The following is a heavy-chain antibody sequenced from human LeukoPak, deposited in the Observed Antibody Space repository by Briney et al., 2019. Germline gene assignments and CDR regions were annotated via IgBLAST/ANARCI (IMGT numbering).Heavy chain of an antibody. J-gene: IGHJ6*03. Sequence: ASVKVSCKASGYTFIAFYIHWVRQAPGQGLEWMGWINPNSGGTNYAQKFQGRVTMTRDTSISTAYMELSRLRSDDTAVYYCARDGSGSYHYMDVWGKGTTVTVSS. CDR1: GYTFIAFY. CDR2: INPNSGGT. D-gene: IGHD3-10*01. CDR3: ARDGSGSYHYMDV. V-gene: IGHV1-2*02.